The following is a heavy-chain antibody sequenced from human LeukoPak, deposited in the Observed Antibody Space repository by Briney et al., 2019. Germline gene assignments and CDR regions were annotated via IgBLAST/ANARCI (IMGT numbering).Heavy chain of an antibody. J-gene: IGHJ4*02. CDR1: GGSISSGGYY. D-gene: IGHD5-18*01. CDR2: IYYSGST. V-gene: IGHV4-31*03. CDR3: ARGYGYSYLFDY. Sequence: PSETLSLTCTVSGGSISSGGYYWSWIRQHPGKGLERIGYIYYSGSTYYNPSLKSRVTISVDTSKNQFSLKLSSVTAADTAVYYCARGYGYSYLFDYWGQGTLVTVSS.